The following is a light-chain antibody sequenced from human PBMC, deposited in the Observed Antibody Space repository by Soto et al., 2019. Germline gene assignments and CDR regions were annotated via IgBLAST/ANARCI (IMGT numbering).Light chain of an antibody. CDR3: QEYYGNPT. V-gene: IGKV4-1*01. CDR2: WAS. CDR1: QSVLYSSNSKNY. Sequence: DIVMTQSPDSLSVSLVERATTNCRSSQSVLYSSNSKNYLAWYQHKPGPPPKLINYWASTRESGVPERFSGSGGGTDFPLTSSSLQAEDVAVYFCQEYYGNPTFGGGTKVEIK. J-gene: IGKJ4*01.